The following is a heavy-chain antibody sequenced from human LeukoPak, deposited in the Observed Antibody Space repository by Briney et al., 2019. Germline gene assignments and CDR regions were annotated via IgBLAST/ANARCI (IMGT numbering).Heavy chain of an antibody. J-gene: IGHJ3*02. CDR2: FDPEDGET. CDR1: GYTLTGLS. CDR3: ATGRGAVAGLYAAYAFDI. Sequence: ASVKVSCTVSGYTLTGLSMHWVRQAPGKGLEWMGGFDPEDGETIYAQKFQGRVTMTEDTSTDTAYMELSSLRSEDTAVYYCATGRGAVAGLYAAYAFDIWGQGTMVTVSS. V-gene: IGHV1-24*01. D-gene: IGHD6-19*01.